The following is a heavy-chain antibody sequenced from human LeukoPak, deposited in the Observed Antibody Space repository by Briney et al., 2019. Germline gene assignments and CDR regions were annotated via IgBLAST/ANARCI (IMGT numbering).Heavy chain of an antibody. J-gene: IGHJ4*02. D-gene: IGHD2-21*02. CDR3: AREESDCGGDCLEY. Sequence: GGSLRLSCAASGFTFSSYAMNWVRQAPGKGLEWLSYISSSGSNVYYADSVKGRFTVSRDNAKSSLYLQMNSLRAEDTAVYYCAREESDCGGDCLEYWGQGTLVTVSS. V-gene: IGHV3-48*03. CDR1: GFTFSSYA. CDR2: ISSSGSNV.